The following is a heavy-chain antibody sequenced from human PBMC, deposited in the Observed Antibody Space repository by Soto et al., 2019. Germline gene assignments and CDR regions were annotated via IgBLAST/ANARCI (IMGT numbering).Heavy chain of an antibody. V-gene: IGHV4-59*01. CDR3: ARGGVRCWFDP. CDR2: VYYSGTT. Sequence: PSETLSLTCTVSGGSFSNFYCDWIRQPPGKGLEWIGYVYYSGTTYYNPSLKSRVIISVDTSKSECSLSLTSVTAADTAVYYCARGGVRCWFDPWGQGTLVTVSS. J-gene: IGHJ5*02. CDR1: GGSFSNFY.